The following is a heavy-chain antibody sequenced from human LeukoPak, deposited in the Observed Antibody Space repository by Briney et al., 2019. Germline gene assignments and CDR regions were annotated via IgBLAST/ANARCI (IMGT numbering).Heavy chain of an antibody. Sequence: SETLSLTCTVSGGSISSSSYYWGWIRQPPGKGLEWIGSIYYSGSTYYNPSLKSRVTISVDTSKNQFSLKLSSVTAADTAVYYCARGDYYDTSVYYSQYWYFDLWGRGTLVTVSS. D-gene: IGHD3-22*01. CDR3: ARGDYYDTSVYYSQYWYFDL. J-gene: IGHJ2*01. CDR1: GGSISSSSYY. V-gene: IGHV4-39*07. CDR2: IYYSGST.